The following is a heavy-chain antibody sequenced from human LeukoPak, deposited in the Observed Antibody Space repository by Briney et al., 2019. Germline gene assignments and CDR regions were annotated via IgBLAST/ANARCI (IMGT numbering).Heavy chain of an antibody. CDR1: GFTFSSYG. D-gene: IGHD3-22*01. J-gene: IGHJ4*02. CDR2: ISYDGSNK. V-gene: IGHV3-30*03. CDR3: ASPDYYDSSSFDY. Sequence: GGSLRLSCAASGFTFSSYGMHWVRQVPGKGLEWVAVISYDGSNKYYADSVKGRFTISRDNSKNTLYLQMNSLRAEDTAVYYCASPDYYDSSSFDYWGQGTLVTVSS.